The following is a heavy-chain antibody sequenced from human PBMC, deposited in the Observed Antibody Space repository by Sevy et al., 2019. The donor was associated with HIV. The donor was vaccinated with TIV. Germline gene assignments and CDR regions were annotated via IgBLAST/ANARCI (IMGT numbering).Heavy chain of an antibody. CDR3: SKQWLDTEDYNWFDP. CDR1: GFTFGDYA. CDR2: IRSKGYGGTT. V-gene: IGHV3-49*03. D-gene: IGHD6-19*01. Sequence: GGSLRLSCTASGFTFGDYAMSWFRQAPGKGLEWVGFIRSKGYGGTTEYAASVKGRFTISRDDSKSIAYLQMSSLKIEDTAVYSCSKQWLDTEDYNWFDPWGQGTLVTVSS. J-gene: IGHJ5*02.